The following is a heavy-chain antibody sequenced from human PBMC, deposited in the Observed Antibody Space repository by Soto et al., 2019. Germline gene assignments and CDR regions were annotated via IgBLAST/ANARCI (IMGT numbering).Heavy chain of an antibody. CDR2: IYYSGST. CDR3: ARQWGKQWDY. Sequence: PSETLSLTCSVSGGSISSGDYYWNWIRQPPGKGLEWIGHIYYSGSTYYNSSLKSRVTISLDTSKNQFSLKLSSVTAADTAVYYCARQWGKQWDYWGQGTLVTVSS. J-gene: IGHJ4*02. D-gene: IGHD3-16*01. CDR1: GGSISSGDYY. V-gene: IGHV4-30-4*01.